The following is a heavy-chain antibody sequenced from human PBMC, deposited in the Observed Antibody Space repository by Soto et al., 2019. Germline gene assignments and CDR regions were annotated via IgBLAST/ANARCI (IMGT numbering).Heavy chain of an antibody. CDR3: AREIRVSSWPFDY. V-gene: IGHV3-21*01. Sequence: EVQLVESGGGLVKPGGSLRLSCAASGFTCSSYSMNWVRQAPGKGLEWVSSISSSSSYIYYADSVKGRFTISRDNAKNSLYLQMNSLRAEDTAVYYRAREIRVSSWPFDYWGQGTLVTVSS. J-gene: IGHJ4*02. CDR2: ISSSSSYI. D-gene: IGHD6-13*01. CDR1: GFTCSSYS.